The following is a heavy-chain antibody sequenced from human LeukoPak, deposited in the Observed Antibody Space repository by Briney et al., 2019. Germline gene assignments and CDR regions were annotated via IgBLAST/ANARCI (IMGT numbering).Heavy chain of an antibody. CDR1: GGSINSGGYY. D-gene: IGHD3-22*01. V-gene: IGHV4-39*01. Sequence: PSQTLSLTCTVSGGSINSGGYYWSWIRQPPGKGLEWIGEINHSGSTNYNPSLKSRVTISVDTSKNQFSLKLSSVTAADTAVYYCARQRVNYYDSSGYPHFDYWGQGTLVTVSS. CDR3: ARQRVNYYDSSGYPHFDY. CDR2: INHSGST. J-gene: IGHJ4*02.